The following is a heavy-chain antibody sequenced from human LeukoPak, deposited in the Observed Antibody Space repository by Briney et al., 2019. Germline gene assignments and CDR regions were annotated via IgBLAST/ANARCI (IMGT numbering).Heavy chain of an antibody. CDR3: AMGVDRSRWYLFDY. V-gene: IGHV1-24*01. CDR1: GDTLSDLS. CDR2: FHPEDGET. J-gene: IGHJ4*02. Sequence: ASVKVSCKLSGDTLSDLSIHWVRQAPGKGLEGMGGFHPEDGETVYAQKFQGRVTVTEDTSTDTAYMEVTNLRSEDTAVYYCAMGVDRSRWYLFDYWGQGALVTVSS. D-gene: IGHD6-13*01.